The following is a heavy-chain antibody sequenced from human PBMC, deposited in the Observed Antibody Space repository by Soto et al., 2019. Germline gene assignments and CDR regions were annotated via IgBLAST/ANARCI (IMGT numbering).Heavy chain of an antibody. V-gene: IGHV3-30*03. J-gene: IGHJ6*02. CDR1: GFTFSSYG. CDR2: ISYDGGNE. Sequence: PGGSLRLSCAGSGFTFSSYGMHWVRQAPGKGLEWVAVISYDGGNEYHADSVKGRFTISRDNSKNTLFLHMNSLRVDDTAVYYCARDPNFDILTAYYGMDVWGQGTTVTVSS. D-gene: IGHD3-9*01. CDR3: ARDPNFDILTAYYGMDV.